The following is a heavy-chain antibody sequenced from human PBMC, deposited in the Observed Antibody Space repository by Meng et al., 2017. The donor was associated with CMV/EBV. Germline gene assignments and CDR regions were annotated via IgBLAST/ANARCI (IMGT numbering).Heavy chain of an antibody. V-gene: IGHV4-38-2*02. D-gene: IGHD7-27*01. CDR2: IYHSGST. J-gene: IGHJ4*02. CDR3: ATENFSPGDHRLFDY. CDR1: GYSISSGYY. Sequence: SETLSLTCTVSGYSISSGYYWGWIRQPPGKGLEWIGSIYHSGSTYYNPSLKSRVTISVDTSKNQFSLKLISVTAADTAVYYCATENFSPGDHRLFDYWGQGTLVTVSS.